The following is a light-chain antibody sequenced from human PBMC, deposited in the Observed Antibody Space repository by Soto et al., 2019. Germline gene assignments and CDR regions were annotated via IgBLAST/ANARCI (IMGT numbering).Light chain of an antibody. J-gene: IGLJ1*01. V-gene: IGLV1-40*01. CDR2: TNN. CDR3: QSYDSRLSAYV. CDR1: NSNIGAGYD. Sequence: QSALTQPPSVSGAPGQRVTISCTGSNSNIGAGYDVHWYLQLPGTAPKLLVYTNNNRSSGVPDRFSGSKSGTSASLAITGLQAEDEADYYCQSYDSRLSAYVFGTGTKVTVL.